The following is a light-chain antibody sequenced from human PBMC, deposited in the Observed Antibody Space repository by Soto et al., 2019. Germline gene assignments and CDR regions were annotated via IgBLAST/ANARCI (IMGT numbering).Light chain of an antibody. V-gene: IGLV1-36*01. CDR3: ASWDDSLNAYV. Sequence: QSVLTQPPSVSEAPRQRVTISCSGSSSNIGNNAVNWYQQLPGQAPKIVIYYDNLLTSGVSDRFSGSKSGISASLAISDLQSDDEADYYCASWDDSLNAYVFGPG. J-gene: IGLJ1*01. CDR1: SSNIGNNA. CDR2: YDN.